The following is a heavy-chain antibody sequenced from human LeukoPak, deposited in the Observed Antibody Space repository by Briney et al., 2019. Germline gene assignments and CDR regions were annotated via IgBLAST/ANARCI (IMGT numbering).Heavy chain of an antibody. Sequence: PSETLSLTCAVYGGSFSSYYWSWIRQPPGKGLEWIGEINHSGSTNYNPSLKSRVTISVDTSKNQFSLKLSSVTAADTAVYYCARDNWNYGSSMDVWGQGTTVTVSS. CDR2: INHSGST. V-gene: IGHV4-34*01. CDR1: GGSFSSYY. J-gene: IGHJ6*02. CDR3: ARDNWNYGSSMDV. D-gene: IGHD1-7*01.